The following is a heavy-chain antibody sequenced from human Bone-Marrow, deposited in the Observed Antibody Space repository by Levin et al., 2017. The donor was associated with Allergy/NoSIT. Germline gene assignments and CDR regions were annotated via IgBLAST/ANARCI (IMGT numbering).Heavy chain of an antibody. CDR2: ISYDGSNK. J-gene: IGHJ6*02. CDR3: AKEGWELNYYGMDV. CDR1: GFTFSSYG. V-gene: IGHV3-30*18. D-gene: IGHD1-26*01. Sequence: LSLTCAASGFTFSSYGMHWVRQAPGKGLEWVAVISYDGSNKYYADSVKGRFTISRDNSKNTLYLQMNSLRAEDTAVYYCAKEGWELNYYGMDVWGQGTTVTVSS.